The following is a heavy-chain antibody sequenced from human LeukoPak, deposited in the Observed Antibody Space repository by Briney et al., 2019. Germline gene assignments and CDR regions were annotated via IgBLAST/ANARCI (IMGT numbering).Heavy chain of an antibody. CDR3: AREAYSGSFDY. J-gene: IGHJ4*02. Sequence: SETLSLTCTVSGGSVSDYYWSWIRQSPGKGLEWIGYIYYTGSTSYNPSLRSRVTMSADTSKNQFSLKLSSVPAADPAVYYCAREAYSGSFDYWGQGTLVTVSS. D-gene: IGHD1-26*01. CDR1: GGSVSDYY. V-gene: IGHV4-59*02. CDR2: IYYTGST.